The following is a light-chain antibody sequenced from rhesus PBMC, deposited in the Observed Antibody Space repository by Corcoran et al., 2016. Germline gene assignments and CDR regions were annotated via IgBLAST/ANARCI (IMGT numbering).Light chain of an antibody. CDR3: QHAYGTPFT. V-gene: IGKV1-74*01. CDR1: ENVNNY. Sequence: DIQMTQSPSSLSASVGDRVTITCRASENVNNYLNWYQQKQGKAPKLLIYKASTLQSGAPSRFSGSGSGTDYTFTISSLQPEDVATYYCQHAYGTPFTFGPGTKLDIK. CDR2: KAS. J-gene: IGKJ3*01.